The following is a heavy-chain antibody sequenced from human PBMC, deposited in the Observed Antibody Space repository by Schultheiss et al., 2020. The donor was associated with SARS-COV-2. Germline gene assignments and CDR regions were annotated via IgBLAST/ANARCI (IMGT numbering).Heavy chain of an antibody. CDR2: INHSGST. D-gene: IGHD4-11*01. CDR1: GGSFSGYY. Sequence: SQTLSLTCAVYGGSFSGYYWSWIRQPPGKGLEWIGEINHSGSTNYNPSLKSRVTISLDTSKNQFSLKLSSVTAADTAVYYCARRLRTTEAFDIWGQGTMVTVSS. CDR3: ARRLRTTEAFDI. V-gene: IGHV4-34*01. J-gene: IGHJ3*02.